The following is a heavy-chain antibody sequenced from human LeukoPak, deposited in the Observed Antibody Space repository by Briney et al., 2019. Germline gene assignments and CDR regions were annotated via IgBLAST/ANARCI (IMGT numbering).Heavy chain of an antibody. CDR2: IYPGDSDT. V-gene: IGHV5-51*01. CDR1: GYSFTSYW. Sequence: GESLKISCKGSGYSFTSYWIGWVRQMPGKGLEWMGIIYPGDSDTRYSPSFQGQVTISADESISTAYLQWSSLKASDTAMYYCARLYDRKGDYSPLDYWGQGTLVTVSS. D-gene: IGHD4-17*01. J-gene: IGHJ4*02. CDR3: ARLYDRKGDYSPLDY.